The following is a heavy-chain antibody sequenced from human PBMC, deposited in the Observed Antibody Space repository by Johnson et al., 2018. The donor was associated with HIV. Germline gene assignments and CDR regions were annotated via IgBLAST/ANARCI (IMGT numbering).Heavy chain of an antibody. J-gene: IGHJ3*02. CDR1: GFTFSSYG. V-gene: IGHV3-30*19. CDR2: ISYDGSNK. D-gene: IGHD5-24*01. CDR3: AREGLIQRWLQNGGAFDI. Sequence: QVQLVESGGGVVQPGRSVRLSCAASGFTFSSYGMHWVRQAPGKGLEWVAVISYDGSNKYYADSVTGRFTISRDNSKNTLYLQMNSLRAEDTAVYYCAREGLIQRWLQNGGAFDIWGQGTMVTVSS.